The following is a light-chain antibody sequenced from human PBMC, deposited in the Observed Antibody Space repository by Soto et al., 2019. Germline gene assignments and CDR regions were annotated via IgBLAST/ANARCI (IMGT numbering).Light chain of an antibody. CDR1: QSVGSN. J-gene: IGKJ5*01. V-gene: IGKV3-15*01. CDR3: QQYNNRPPSIT. Sequence: EIVMTQSPATLSVSPGERATLSCRASQSVGSNLAGYQQKLGQAPRLLIYGASTRATGIPARFSGSGSGTEFTLTISSLQSEDFAVYYCQQYNNRPPSITFGQGTRLEIK. CDR2: GAS.